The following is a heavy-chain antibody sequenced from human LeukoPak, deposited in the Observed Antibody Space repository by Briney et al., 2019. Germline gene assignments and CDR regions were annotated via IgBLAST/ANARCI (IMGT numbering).Heavy chain of an antibody. V-gene: IGHV4-59*11. J-gene: IGHJ5*02. CDR3: AREKRDGGIVDR. Sequence: SETLSLTCTVSGGSISSHYWSWIRQPPGKGLEWIGYIYYSGSTNYNPSLKSRVTISVDTSKNQFSLKLSSVTAADTAVYYCAREKRDGGIVDRWGQGTLVTVSS. CDR1: GGSISSHY. CDR2: IYYSGST. D-gene: IGHD1-26*01.